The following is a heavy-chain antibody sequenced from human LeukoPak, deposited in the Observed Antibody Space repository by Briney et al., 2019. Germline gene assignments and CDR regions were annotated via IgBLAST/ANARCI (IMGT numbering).Heavy chain of an antibody. CDR3: ARRGIAAAGYDY. Sequence: SETLSFTCTAAGGSISSYYWSWIRQPPGKRLEWIGYIYYSGTTNYNPSLKSRVTILVDTSKNQFSLNLSSVTAADTAVYYCARRGIAAAGYDYWGQGTLVTVSS. D-gene: IGHD6-13*01. CDR1: GGSISSYY. V-gene: IGHV4-59*08. CDR2: IYYSGTT. J-gene: IGHJ4*02.